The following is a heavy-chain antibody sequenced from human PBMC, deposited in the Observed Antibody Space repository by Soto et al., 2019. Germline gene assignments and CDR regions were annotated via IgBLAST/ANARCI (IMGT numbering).Heavy chain of an antibody. CDR3: ARHVVPFVTTYYSSYGMDF. CDR2: IDPSDSYT. D-gene: IGHD2-15*01. CDR1: GYSFTSYW. V-gene: IGHV5-10-1*01. Sequence: GESLKISCKGSGYSFTSYWISWVRQMPGKGLEWMGRIDPSDSYTNYSPSFQGHVTISADKSISTAYLQWSSLKASDTAMYYCARHVVPFVTTYYSSYGMDFWCQGTTGT. J-gene: IGHJ6*02.